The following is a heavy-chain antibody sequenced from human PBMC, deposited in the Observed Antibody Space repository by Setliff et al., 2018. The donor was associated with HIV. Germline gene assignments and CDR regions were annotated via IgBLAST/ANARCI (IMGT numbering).Heavy chain of an antibody. CDR1: GGSFGDYH. CDR2: IFRSGTT. CDR3: ARDRHYSGLGSYGP. J-gene: IGHJ5*02. V-gene: IGHV4-4*07. D-gene: IGHD3-10*01. Sequence: PSETLSLTCTLSGGSFGDYHWSWIRQPAGRGLEWIGRIFRSGTTDCKFSLKSRVTISIDTSRNQFSLRLTSVTAEDTAVYYCARDRHYSGLGSYGPWGPGTLVTVSS.